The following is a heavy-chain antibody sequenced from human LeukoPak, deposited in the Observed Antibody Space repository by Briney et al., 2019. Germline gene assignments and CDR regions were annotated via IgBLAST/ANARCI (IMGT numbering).Heavy chain of an antibody. V-gene: IGHV3-23*01. CDR3: ATRVIVVVPAAIPL. D-gene: IGHD2-2*01. J-gene: IGHJ4*02. CDR2: ISGSGGST. Sequence: GGSLRLSCAASGFTFSGYAMSWVRQAPGKGLEWVSAISGSGGSTYYADSVKGRFTISRDNSKNTLYLQMNSLRAEDTAVYYCATRVIVVVPAAIPLGGQGTLVTVSS. CDR1: GFTFSGYA.